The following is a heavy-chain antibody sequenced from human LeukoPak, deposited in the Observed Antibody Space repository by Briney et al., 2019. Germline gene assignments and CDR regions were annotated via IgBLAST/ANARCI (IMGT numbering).Heavy chain of an antibody. J-gene: IGHJ5*02. Sequence: SETLSPTCTVSGGSISSSSYYWGWIRQPPGKGLEWIGSIYYSGSAYYNPSLKSRVTISVDTPKNQFSLKLSSVTAADTAVYYCARQRFNWFDPWGQGTLVTVSS. V-gene: IGHV4-39*01. CDR1: GGSISSSSYY. CDR3: ARQRFNWFDP. CDR2: IYYSGSA.